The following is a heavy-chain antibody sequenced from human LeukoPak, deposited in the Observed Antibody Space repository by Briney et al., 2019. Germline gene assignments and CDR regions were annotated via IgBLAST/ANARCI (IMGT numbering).Heavy chain of an antibody. Sequence: SVKVSCTASGGTFSSYAISWVRQAPGQGLEWMGGIIPIFGTANYAQKFQGRVTITADESTSTAYMELSSLRSEDTAVYYCARSSMVLYSGYALDYYGMDVWGQGTTVTVSS. CDR2: IIPIFGTA. J-gene: IGHJ6*02. CDR3: ARSSMVLYSGYALDYYGMDV. V-gene: IGHV1-69*01. D-gene: IGHD3-22*01. CDR1: GGTFSSYA.